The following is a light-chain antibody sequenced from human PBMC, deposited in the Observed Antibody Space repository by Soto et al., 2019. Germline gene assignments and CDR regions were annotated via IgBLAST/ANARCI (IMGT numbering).Light chain of an antibody. V-gene: IGKV3-20*01. CDR1: QSVSNNY. Sequence: EIVLRQSPGTLSLSPGERATLSCGASQSVSNNYLAWYQQKPGQAPRLLIYGASNRATGIPDRFSASGSGTDFSLTISRLEPEDFAVYYCQQYGTSPWTFGQGTKVDIK. CDR3: QQYGTSPWT. CDR2: GAS. J-gene: IGKJ1*01.